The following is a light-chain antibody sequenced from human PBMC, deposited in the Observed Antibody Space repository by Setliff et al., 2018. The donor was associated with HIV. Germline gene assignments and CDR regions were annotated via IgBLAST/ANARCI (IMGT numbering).Light chain of an antibody. J-gene: IGLJ1*01. CDR3: SSYTSTSTLFV. CDR2: DVS. V-gene: IGLV2-14*03. CDR1: SSDVGGYNY. Sequence: QSALTQPASVSGSPGQSITISCTGTSSDVGGYNYVSWYQQHPGEAPKLRIYDVSNRPSGVSNRFSGSKSGNTASLTISGLQAEDEADYYCSSYTSTSTLFVFGTGTKATVL.